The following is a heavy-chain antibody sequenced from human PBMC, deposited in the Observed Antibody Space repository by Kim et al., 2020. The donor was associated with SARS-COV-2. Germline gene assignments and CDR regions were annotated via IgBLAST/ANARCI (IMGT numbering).Heavy chain of an antibody. CDR2: IYYSGKT. V-gene: IGHV4-39*01. CDR1: GGSISITNYY. CDR3: AGQLGGCWWAFDR. Sequence: SETLSLTCTVSGGSISITNYYWGWIRQPPGKGLEWIASIYYSGKTYYNPSLKSRITISVDTSKNQFSLKLSSVTAADTAVYCGAGQLGGCWWAFDRWGLGSLVTVSS. J-gene: IGHJ4*02. D-gene: IGHD2-8*02.